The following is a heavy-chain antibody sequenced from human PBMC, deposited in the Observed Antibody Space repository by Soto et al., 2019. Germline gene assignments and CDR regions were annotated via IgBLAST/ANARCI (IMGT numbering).Heavy chain of an antibody. J-gene: IGHJ4*02. D-gene: IGHD4-17*01. CDR3: ASTFPLRYGDPSGFDY. CDR1: GFTFSNSA. CDR2: IVTSGGT. V-gene: IGHV3-23*01. Sequence: PGGSLRLSCAASGFTFSNSAMYWVRLAPGKGLEWVSTIVTSGGTYYAGSVKGRFTISRDNSKSTLYLQMNSLGAEDTAVYFCASTFPLRYGDPSGFDYWGQGTLVTVSS.